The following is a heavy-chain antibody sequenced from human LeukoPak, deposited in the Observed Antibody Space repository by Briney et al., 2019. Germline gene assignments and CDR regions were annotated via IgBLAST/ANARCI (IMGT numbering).Heavy chain of an antibody. CDR2: IYHSGST. J-gene: IGHJ3*02. V-gene: IGHV4-30-2*01. CDR3: ARVWLTGDFRGIGDI. CDR1: GGSISSGGYY. D-gene: IGHD7-27*01. Sequence: SETLSLTCTVSGGSISSGGYYWSWIRQPPGKGLEWIGYIYHSGSTYYNPSLKSRVTISVDRSKNQSSLKLSSVTAADTAVYYCARVWLTGDFRGIGDIWGQGTMVTVSS.